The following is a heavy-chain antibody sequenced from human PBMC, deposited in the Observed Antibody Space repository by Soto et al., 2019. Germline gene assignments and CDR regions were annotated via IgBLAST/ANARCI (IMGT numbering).Heavy chain of an antibody. D-gene: IGHD1-26*01. CDR1: GGVFRNYA. CDR2: IIPVFGTA. Sequence: QVQLVQSGAEVKKPGSSVKVSCKASGGVFRNYAINWVRQAPGQGLEWMGGIIPVFGTADYPQKFQGRVTIIADECTTTAYTELSIRKTEDTAVYVWAGDRGGSYSFDPWGQGTLVTVAS. J-gene: IGHJ5*02. V-gene: IGHV1-69*01. CDR3: AGDRGGSYSFDP.